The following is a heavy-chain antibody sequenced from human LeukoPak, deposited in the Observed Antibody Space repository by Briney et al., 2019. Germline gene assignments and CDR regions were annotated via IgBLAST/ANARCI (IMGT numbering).Heavy chain of an antibody. Sequence: GGSLRHSCAASGFTFSSYGMHWVRQAPGKGLEWVANIKQDGSEKYYVDSVKGRFTISRDNAKNSLYLQMNSLRAEDTAVYYCASDLYGDPERGYWGQGTLVTVSS. CDR3: ASDLYGDPERGY. D-gene: IGHD4-17*01. V-gene: IGHV3-7*01. CDR2: IKQDGSEK. CDR1: GFTFSSYG. J-gene: IGHJ4*02.